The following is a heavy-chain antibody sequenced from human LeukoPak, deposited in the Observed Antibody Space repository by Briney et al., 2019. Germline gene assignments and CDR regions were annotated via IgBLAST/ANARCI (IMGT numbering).Heavy chain of an antibody. V-gene: IGHV3-21*01. D-gene: IGHD3-22*01. J-gene: IGHJ4*02. Sequence: GGSLRLSCAASGFTFSSYSMNWVRQAPGKGLEWVSSISSSSSYIYYADSVKGRFTIPRDNAKNSLYLQMHSLRAEDTAVYYCARNYYDSSGYYGSVDYWGQGTLVTVSS. CDR2: ISSSSSYI. CDR1: GFTFSSYS. CDR3: ARNYYDSSGYYGSVDY.